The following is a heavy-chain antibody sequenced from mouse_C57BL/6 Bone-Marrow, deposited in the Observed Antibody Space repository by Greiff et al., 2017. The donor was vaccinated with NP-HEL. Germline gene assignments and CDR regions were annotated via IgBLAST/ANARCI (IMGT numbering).Heavy chain of an antibody. V-gene: IGHV5-17*01. CDR2: ISSGSSTI. J-gene: IGHJ1*03. D-gene: IGHD6-2*01. CDR3: ARDRGSLISYWYFDV. CDR1: GFTFSDYG. Sequence: EVKLEESGGGLVKPGGSLKLSCAASGFTFSDYGMHWVRQAPEKGLEWVAYISSGSSTIYYADTVKGRFTISRDNAKNTLFLQMTSLRSEDTAMYYCARDRGSLISYWYFDVWGTGTTVTVSS.